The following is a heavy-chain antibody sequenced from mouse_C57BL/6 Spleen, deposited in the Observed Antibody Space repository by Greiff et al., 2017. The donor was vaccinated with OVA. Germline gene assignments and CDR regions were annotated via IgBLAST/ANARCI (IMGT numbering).Heavy chain of an antibody. CDR1: GYTFTDYE. Sequence: QVQLKQSGAELVRPGASVTLSCKASGYTFTDYEMHWVKQTPVHGLEWIGAIDPETGGTAYNQKFKGKAILTADTSSSTAYMELRSLTSEDSAVYYCTRGRGYFDVWGTGTTVTVSS. J-gene: IGHJ1*03. D-gene: IGHD3-3*01. CDR3: TRGRGYFDV. V-gene: IGHV1-15*01. CDR2: IDPETGGT.